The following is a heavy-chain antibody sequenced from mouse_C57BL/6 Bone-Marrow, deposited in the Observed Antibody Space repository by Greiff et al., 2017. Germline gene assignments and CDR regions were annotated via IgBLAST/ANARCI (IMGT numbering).Heavy chain of an antibody. Sequence: VQLKESGPELVKPGASVKISCKASGYSFTGYYMNWVKQSPEKSLEWIGEINPSTGGTTYNQKFKAKATLTVDKSSSTAYMQLKSLTSEDSAVYYCAREGLDWYFDVWGTGTTVTVSS. J-gene: IGHJ1*03. D-gene: IGHD2-2*01. CDR3: AREGLDWYFDV. CDR2: INPSTGGT. V-gene: IGHV1-42*01. CDR1: GYSFTGYY.